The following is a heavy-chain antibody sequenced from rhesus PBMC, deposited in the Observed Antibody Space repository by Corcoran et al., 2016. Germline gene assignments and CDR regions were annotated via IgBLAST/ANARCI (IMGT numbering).Heavy chain of an antibody. V-gene: IGHV3-178*01. CDR3: ARGVVITTTVIDY. J-gene: IGHJ4*01. CDR1: GITFRDHY. Sequence: EGQLGEVGGGRAKAGGSLGSVWAAHGITFRDHYMDGGRQDPGEGLDWVSRISNGGGSTWYADSVKGRFTISRENAKNTLYLQMNSLRADDTAVYYCARGVVITTTVIDYWGQGVLVTVSS. CDR2: ISNGGGST. D-gene: IGHD3-16*01.